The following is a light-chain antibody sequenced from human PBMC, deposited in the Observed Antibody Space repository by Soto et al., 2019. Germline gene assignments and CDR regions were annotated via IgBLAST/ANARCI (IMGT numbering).Light chain of an antibody. CDR3: QQYNNWPPWT. J-gene: IGKJ1*01. CDR1: QSVNSN. Sequence: EIVMTQSPATLSVSPGERATLSCRASQSVNSNLAWYQQKPGQAPRLLIYGASTRATGIPARFSGSGSGTEVTLTISSRQSEDFAVYYCQQYNNWPPWTFGQGTKVEIK. CDR2: GAS. V-gene: IGKV3-15*01.